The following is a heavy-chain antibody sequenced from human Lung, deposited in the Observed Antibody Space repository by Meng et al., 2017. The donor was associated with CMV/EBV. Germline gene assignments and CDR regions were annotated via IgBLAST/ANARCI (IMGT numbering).Heavy chain of an antibody. D-gene: IGHD1-7*01. CDR2: IDDTGRT. CDR3: ARLTGTVYVHWFDS. Sequence: ESLKISCAVYGGSFSGSYWLWIRQPPGMSLEWIGEIDDTGRTKYSPSLNSRVTMLLDTSKKQFSLKLSSVTAADTAVYYCARLTGTVYVHWFDSWGQGTLVTVSS. J-gene: IGHJ5*01. CDR1: GGSFSGSY. V-gene: IGHV4-34*01.